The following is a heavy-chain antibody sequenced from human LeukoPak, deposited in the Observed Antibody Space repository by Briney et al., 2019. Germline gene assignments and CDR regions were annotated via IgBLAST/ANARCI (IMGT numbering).Heavy chain of an antibody. CDR2: INHSGST. CDR3: ARGRSGYRSDY. J-gene: IGHJ4*02. Sequence: SETLSLTCAVYGGSFSGYYWSWIRQPPGKGLEWIGEINHSGSTNYNPSLKSRVTISVDTSKNQFSLKLSSVTAADTAVYYCARGRSGYRSDYWGQGTLVTVSS. D-gene: IGHD3-3*01. V-gene: IGHV4-34*01. CDR1: GGSFSGYY.